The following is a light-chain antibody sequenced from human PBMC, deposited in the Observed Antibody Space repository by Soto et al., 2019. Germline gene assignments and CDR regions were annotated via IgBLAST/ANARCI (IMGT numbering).Light chain of an antibody. CDR2: EGS. CDR3: CSYAGSSTRV. CDR1: SSDV. J-gene: IGLJ3*02. Sequence: QSVLTQPASVSGSPGQSITISCTGTSSDVSWYQQHPGKAPKLMIYEGSKRPSGVSNRFYGSKSGNTASLTISGRQAEDEADYYCCSYAGSSTRVFGGGTKLTVL. V-gene: IGLV2-23*01.